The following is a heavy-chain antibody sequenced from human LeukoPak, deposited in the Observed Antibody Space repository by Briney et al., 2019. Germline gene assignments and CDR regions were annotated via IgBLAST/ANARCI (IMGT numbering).Heavy chain of an antibody. J-gene: IGHJ4*02. CDR3: AKGTERYSKNFDY. CDR2: ISGSGGST. Sequence: GGSLRLSCAASGFTFSSYGMSWVRQAPGKGLEWVSTISGSGGSTYYADSVKGRFTISRDNSKNTLYLQMNSLRVEDTAVYYCAKGTERYSKNFDYWGQGILVSVSS. V-gene: IGHV3-23*01. CDR1: GFTFSSYG. D-gene: IGHD3-9*01.